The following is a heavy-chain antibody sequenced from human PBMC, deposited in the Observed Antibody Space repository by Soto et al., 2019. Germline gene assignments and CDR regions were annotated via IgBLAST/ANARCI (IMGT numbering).Heavy chain of an antibody. CDR3: ARDADYGGSRGGMDV. CDR2: IYYSGST. CDR1: GGSVNNANYF. Sequence: QVRLEESGPGLVKPSETLSLICSVSGGSVNNANYFWNWIRHHPENGLEWIGYIYYSGSTRYNPSFKNRDTLSIDTSKNQFSLRLNSVTVADTAVYFCARDADYGGSRGGMDVWGRGTTVTVSS. D-gene: IGHD4-17*01. J-gene: IGHJ6*02. V-gene: IGHV4-31*03.